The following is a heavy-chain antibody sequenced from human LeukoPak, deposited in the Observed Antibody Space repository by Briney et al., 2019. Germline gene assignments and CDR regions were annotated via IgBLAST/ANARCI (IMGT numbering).Heavy chain of an antibody. J-gene: IGHJ6*02. CDR3: ARDGADCSSTSCPRGGMDV. V-gene: IGHV3-33*01. CDR2: IWYDGSNK. D-gene: IGHD2-2*01. Sequence: GGSLRLSCGASGFTFSSYGMHWVRQAPGKGLEWVAVIWYDGSNKYYADSVKGRFTISRDNSKNTLYLQMNSLRAEDTAVYYCARDGADCSSTSCPRGGMDVWGQGTTVTVSS. CDR1: GFTFSSYG.